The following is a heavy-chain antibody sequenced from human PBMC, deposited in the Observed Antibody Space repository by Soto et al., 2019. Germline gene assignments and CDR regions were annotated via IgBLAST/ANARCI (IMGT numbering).Heavy chain of an antibody. Sequence: WASVKVSCKASGYTFTGYYMHWVRQAPGHGLEWMGWINPNSGATNYAHNFQGRVTMTRDTSIRAAYMELSRLSSDDTAVYYCAKDQGGYMVSGMDVWGQGTTVTVSS. CDR2: INPNSGAT. CDR1: GYTFTGYY. CDR3: AKDQGGYMVSGMDV. V-gene: IGHV1-2*02. D-gene: IGHD2-2*02. J-gene: IGHJ6*02.